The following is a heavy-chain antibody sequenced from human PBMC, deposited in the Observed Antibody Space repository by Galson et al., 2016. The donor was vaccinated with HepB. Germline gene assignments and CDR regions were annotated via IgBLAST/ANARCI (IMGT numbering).Heavy chain of an antibody. CDR1: GFTSSNHW. Sequence: SLRLSCAASGFTSSNHWMSWVRQAPGKGLEWVAGISQDGGKKDYLEPVKGRFTFSRDNAKNSLYLQMDNLRAEDTAVYYCARIIRPFAEFDSWGQGTLVTVAS. J-gene: IGHJ4*02. CDR3: ARIIRPFAEFDS. CDR2: ISQDGGKK. D-gene: IGHD3-16*01. V-gene: IGHV3-7*01.